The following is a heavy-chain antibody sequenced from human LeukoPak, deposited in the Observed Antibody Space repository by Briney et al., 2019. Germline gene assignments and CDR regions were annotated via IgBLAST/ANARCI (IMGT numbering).Heavy chain of an antibody. D-gene: IGHD1-26*01. J-gene: IGHJ6*03. V-gene: IGHV1-69*05. CDR2: IIPIFGTA. CDR1: GYTFTGYY. Sequence: SVKVSCKASGYTFTGYYMHWVRQAPGQGLEWMGWIIPIFGTANYAQKFQGRVTITTDESTSTAYMELSSLRSEDTAVYYCARDGVPPEGVLPVGATHDHYYYYMDVWGKGTTVTVSS. CDR3: ARDGVPPEGVLPVGATHDHYYYYMDV.